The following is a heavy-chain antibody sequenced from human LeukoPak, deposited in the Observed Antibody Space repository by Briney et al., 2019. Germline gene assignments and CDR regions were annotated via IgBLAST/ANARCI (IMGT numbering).Heavy chain of an antibody. Sequence: ASVKVSCKASGYTFTSYGISWVRQAPGQGLEWMGWISAYNGNTNYAQKLQGRVTMTTDTSTSTAYMELRSLRSDDTAVYYCARAGLYYYDSSGYYPYYYFDYWGQGTLVTVSS. D-gene: IGHD3-22*01. CDR2: ISAYNGNT. CDR1: GYTFTSYG. J-gene: IGHJ4*02. V-gene: IGHV1-18*01. CDR3: ARAGLYYYDSSGYYPYYYFDY.